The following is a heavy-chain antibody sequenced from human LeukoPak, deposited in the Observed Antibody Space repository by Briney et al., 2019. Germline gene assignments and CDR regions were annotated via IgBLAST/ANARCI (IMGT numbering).Heavy chain of an antibody. CDR2: IDYSGSI. V-gene: IGHV4-39*07. J-gene: IGHJ6*02. CDR3: GRAQQGAAGGRYYYHGVDV. Sequence: SETLSLICTVSGGSISSSSYYWGWIRQPPGKGLEWIGSIDYSGSIYYNPSLKSRVTISVDTSKNQFSLKLSSVTAADTAVYYCGRAQQGAAGGRYYYHGVDVWGQGTTVTVSS. D-gene: IGHD6-13*01. CDR1: GGSISSSSYY.